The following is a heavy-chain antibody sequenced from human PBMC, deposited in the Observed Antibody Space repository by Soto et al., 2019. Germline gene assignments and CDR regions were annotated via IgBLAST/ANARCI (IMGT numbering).Heavy chain of an antibody. D-gene: IGHD3-22*01. Sequence: PSETLSLTCTVSGGSISSYYWSWIRQPPGKGLEWIGYIYYSGSTNYNPSLKSRVTISVDTSKNQFSLKLSSVTAADTAVYYCARGEKYYYDSSGHYDYWGQGTRVTVSS. CDR3: ARGEKYYYDSSGHYDY. CDR1: GGSISSYY. J-gene: IGHJ4*02. V-gene: IGHV4-59*01. CDR2: IYYSGST.